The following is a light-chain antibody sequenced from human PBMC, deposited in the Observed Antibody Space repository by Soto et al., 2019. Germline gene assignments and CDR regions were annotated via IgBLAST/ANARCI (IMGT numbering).Light chain of an antibody. CDR1: SSDVGSYNF. J-gene: IGLJ3*02. CDR3: CSYAGNSGV. V-gene: IGLV2-23*02. Sequence: QSVLTQPASVSGSPGQSIIISCTGTSSDVGSYNFVSWYQQHPGKAPKLMIYEVSKRPSGVSNRFSGSKSGNTASLTISGLQPEDEADYYCCSYAGNSGVFGGATKVTVL. CDR2: EVS.